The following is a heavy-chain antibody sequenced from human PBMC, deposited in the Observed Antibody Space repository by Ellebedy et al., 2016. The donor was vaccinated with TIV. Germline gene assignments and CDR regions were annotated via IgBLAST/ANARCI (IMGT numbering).Heavy chain of an antibody. V-gene: IGHV1-18*04. J-gene: IGHJ5*02. CDR1: GYTFTKYG. Sequence: ASVKVSCKASGYTFTKYGISWVRQAPGQGLEWMGWIGGYNGDTNYAQKFQGRVTMTIETSTNTVYMELRNLRFDDTAVYYCTRGFYEKFDPWGQGTPVTVS. CDR3: TRGFYEKFDP. CDR2: IGGYNGDT. D-gene: IGHD5/OR15-5a*01.